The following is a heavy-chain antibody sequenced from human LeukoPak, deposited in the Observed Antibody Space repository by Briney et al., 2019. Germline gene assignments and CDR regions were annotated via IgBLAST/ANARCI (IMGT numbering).Heavy chain of an antibody. V-gene: IGHV3-21*01. CDR3: ARLQLGGHDY. Sequence: GGSLRLSCAASGFTFSSYSMNWVRQAPGKGLEWVSSISSSSSYIYYADSVKGRFTISRDNAKNSLYLQINSLRAEDTAVYYCARLQLGGHDYWGQGTLVTVSS. D-gene: IGHD5-24*01. CDR2: ISSSSSYI. J-gene: IGHJ4*02. CDR1: GFTFSSYS.